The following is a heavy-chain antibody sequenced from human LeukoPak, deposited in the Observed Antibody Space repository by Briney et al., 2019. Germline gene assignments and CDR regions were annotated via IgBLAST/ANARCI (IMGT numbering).Heavy chain of an antibody. V-gene: IGHV4-34*01. CDR1: GGSFSGYY. CDR2: INHSGST. CDR3: ARGRGEYYYDSSGYYVYYFDY. Sequence: SETLSLTCAVYGGSFSGYYWSWIRQPPGKGLEWIGEINHSGSTNYNPSLKSRVTISVDTSKNQFSLKLSSVTAADTAVYYCARGRGEYYYDSSGYYVYYFDYWGQGTLVTVSS. J-gene: IGHJ4*02. D-gene: IGHD3-22*01.